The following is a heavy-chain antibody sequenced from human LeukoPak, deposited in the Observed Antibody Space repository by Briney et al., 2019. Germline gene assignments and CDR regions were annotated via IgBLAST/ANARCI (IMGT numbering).Heavy chain of an antibody. Sequence: ASVKVSCKASGYTFTSYGISWVRQAPGQGLEWLGWISAHNGYIKYAQKFQDRVTMTTDTSTSTAYMEMGSLRSDDTGVYYCAIGTSIAGRPDSWGKGTLVTVSS. CDR3: AIGTSIAGRPDS. CDR2: ISAHNGYI. CDR1: GYTFTSYG. J-gene: IGHJ4*02. V-gene: IGHV1-18*01. D-gene: IGHD6-6*01.